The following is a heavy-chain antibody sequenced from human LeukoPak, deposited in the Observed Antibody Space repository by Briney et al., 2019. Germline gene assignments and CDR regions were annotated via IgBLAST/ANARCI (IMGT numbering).Heavy chain of an antibody. Sequence: GGSLRLSCEASGFTFSTFAMIWVRQPPGKGLEWVSSIFPSGGEIHYADPVRGRFTISRDNSKSTLSLQMNSLRAEDTAIYYCATYRQVLLPFESWGQGTLVRVSS. V-gene: IGHV3-23*01. CDR3: ATYRQVLLPFES. CDR1: GFTFSTFA. CDR2: IFPSGGEI. D-gene: IGHD2-8*02. J-gene: IGHJ4*02.